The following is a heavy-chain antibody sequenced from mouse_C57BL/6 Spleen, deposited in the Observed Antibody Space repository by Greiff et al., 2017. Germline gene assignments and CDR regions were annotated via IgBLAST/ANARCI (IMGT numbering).Heavy chain of an antibody. CDR1: GYTFTSYW. J-gene: IGHJ4*01. V-gene: IGHV1-64*01. D-gene: IGHD2-2*01. Sequence: QVQLQQPGAELVKPGASVKLSCKASGYTFTSYWMHWVKQRPGQGLKWIGMIHPNSGSTNYNEKFKSKATLTVDKSSSTAYMQLSSLTSEDSAVYYCERGYDEGGPYAMDYWGQGTSVTVSS. CDR2: IHPNSGST. CDR3: ERGYDEGGPYAMDY.